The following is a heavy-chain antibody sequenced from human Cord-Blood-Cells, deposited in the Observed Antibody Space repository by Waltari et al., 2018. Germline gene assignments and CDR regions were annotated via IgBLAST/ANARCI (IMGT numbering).Heavy chain of an antibody. CDR1: GFTFSSYG. CDR2: ISYDGSNK. Sequence: QVQLVESGGGVVQPGRSLRLSCAASGFTFSSYGMQWVRQAPGKGLEWVAVISYDGSNKYYADSVKGRFTISRDNSKNTLYLQMNSLRAEDTAVYYCANTARGYSYGYPDYWGQGTLVTVSS. V-gene: IGHV3-30*18. D-gene: IGHD5-18*01. J-gene: IGHJ4*02. CDR3: ANTARGYSYGYPDY.